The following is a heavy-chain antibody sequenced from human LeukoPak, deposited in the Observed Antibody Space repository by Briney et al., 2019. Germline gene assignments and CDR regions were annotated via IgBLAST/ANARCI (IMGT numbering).Heavy chain of an antibody. CDR1: GYSISSGYY. CDR2: IYHSGST. D-gene: IGHD3-10*01. CDR3: ARSGDYYGSGSYLFDP. J-gene: IGHJ5*02. Sequence: SETLSLTCTVSGYSISSGYYWGWIRQPPGKGLEWIGSIYHSGSTYYNPSLKSRVTISVDTSKNQFSLKLSSVTAADTAVYYCARSGDYYGSGSYLFDPWGQGTLVTVSS. V-gene: IGHV4-38-2*02.